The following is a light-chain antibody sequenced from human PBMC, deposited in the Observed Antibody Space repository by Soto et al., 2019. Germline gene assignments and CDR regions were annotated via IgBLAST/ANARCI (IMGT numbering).Light chain of an antibody. CDR1: QTVSGNY. CDR3: QQYGSSPPYT. CDR2: GSS. V-gene: IGKV3-20*01. Sequence: EIVLTQSPGILSLSPGERATLSCRASQTVSGNYLAWYQQKPGQSPRLLIYGSSDRATGIPDRFSGSGSGTDFTLTINRVEPEDFAMDYCQQYGSSPPYTFGQGTTLEI. J-gene: IGKJ2*01.